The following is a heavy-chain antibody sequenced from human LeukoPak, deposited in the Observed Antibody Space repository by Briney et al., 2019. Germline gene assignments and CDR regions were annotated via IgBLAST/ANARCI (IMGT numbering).Heavy chain of an antibody. CDR1: GGSISSYY. J-gene: IGHJ4*02. CDR2: IYYSGST. D-gene: IGHD6-19*01. CDR3: ARAVAARRYFDY. V-gene: IGHV4-59*01. Sequence: PSETLSLTCTVSGGSISSYYWSWIRQPPGRGLEWIGYIYYSGSTNYNPSLKSRVTISVDTSKNQFSLKLSSVTAADTAVYCCARAVAARRYFDYWGQGTLVTVSS.